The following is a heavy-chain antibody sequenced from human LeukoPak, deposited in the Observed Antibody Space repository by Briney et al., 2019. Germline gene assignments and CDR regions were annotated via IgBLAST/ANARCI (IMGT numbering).Heavy chain of an antibody. CDR3: ARANTYDSNYYYGMDV. V-gene: IGHV3-21*01. Sequence: GGSLRLSCAASGFTFSSYSMNWVRQAPGKGLEWVSSISSSDTYIHYADSLKGRITISRDNARNSLYLQMNSLRAEDTAVYYCARANTYDSNYYYGMDVWGQGTTVTVSS. CDR2: ISSSDTYI. J-gene: IGHJ6*02. D-gene: IGHD5-12*01. CDR1: GFTFSSYS.